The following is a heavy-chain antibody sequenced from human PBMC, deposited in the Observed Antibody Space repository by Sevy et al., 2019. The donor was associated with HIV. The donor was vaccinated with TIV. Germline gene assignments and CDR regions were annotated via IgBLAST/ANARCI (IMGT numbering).Heavy chain of an antibody. CDR3: AKDRGGYSYGADYYYGMDV. V-gene: IGHV3-30*18. D-gene: IGHD5-18*01. Sequence: GGSLRLSCAASGFTFSSYGMHWVRQAPGKVLEWVAVISYDGSNKYYADSVKGRFTISRDNSKNTLYLQMNSLRAEDTAVYYCAKDRGGYSYGADYYYGMDVWGQGTTVTVSS. CDR2: ISYDGSNK. J-gene: IGHJ6*02. CDR1: GFTFSSYG.